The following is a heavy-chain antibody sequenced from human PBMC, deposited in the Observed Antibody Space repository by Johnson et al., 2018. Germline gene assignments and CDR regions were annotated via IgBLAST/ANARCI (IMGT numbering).Heavy chain of an antibody. Sequence: QVQLQESGPGLVKPLQTLSLPCTVSGGSISSGDHYWSWIRQPPGKGLEWTGDIYHSGSTNYNPSLKSRVTISVDTSKNQFSLKLSSVTAADTAVYYCARARRQVVVKARKGGYYYMDVWGKGTTVTVSS. J-gene: IGHJ6*03. CDR1: GGSISSGDHY. V-gene: IGHV4-30-4*01. D-gene: IGHD3-22*01. CDR2: IYHSGST. CDR3: ARARRQVVVKARKGGYYYMDV.